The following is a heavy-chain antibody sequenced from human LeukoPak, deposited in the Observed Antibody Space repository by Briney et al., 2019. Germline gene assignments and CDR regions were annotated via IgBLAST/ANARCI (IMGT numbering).Heavy chain of an antibody. Sequence: SETLSLTCTVSGGSISSSSYYWGWIRQPPGKGLEWIGSIYYSGSTYYNPSLKSRVTISVDTSKNQFSLKLSSVTAADTAVYYCARVGYFEWLLDFDYWGQGTLVTVSS. V-gene: IGHV4-39*07. J-gene: IGHJ4*02. CDR3: ARVGYFEWLLDFDY. CDR2: IYYSGST. CDR1: GGSISSSSYY. D-gene: IGHD3-9*01.